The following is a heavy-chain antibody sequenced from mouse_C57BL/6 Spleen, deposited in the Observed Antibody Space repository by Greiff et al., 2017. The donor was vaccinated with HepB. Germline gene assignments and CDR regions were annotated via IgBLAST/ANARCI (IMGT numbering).Heavy chain of an antibody. Sequence: EVHLVESGGDLVKPGGSLKLSCAASGFTFSSYGMSWVRQTPDKRLEWVATISSGGSYTYYPDSVKGRFTISRDNAKNTLYLQMSSLKSEDTAMYYCAIYGSSYRNFDYWGQGTTLTVSS. V-gene: IGHV5-6*01. CDR1: GFTFSSYG. D-gene: IGHD1-1*01. CDR3: AIYGSSYRNFDY. CDR2: ISSGGSYT. J-gene: IGHJ2*01.